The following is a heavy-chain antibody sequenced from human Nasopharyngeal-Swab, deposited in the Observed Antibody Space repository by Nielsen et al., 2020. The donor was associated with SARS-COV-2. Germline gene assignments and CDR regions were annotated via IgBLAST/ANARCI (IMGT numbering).Heavy chain of an antibody. Sequence: SETLSLTCTVSGGSVSSGSYYWSWIRQPPGKGLEWIGYIYYSGSTNYNPSLKSRVTISVDTSKNQFSLKLSSVTAADTAVYYCARANYDILTGYYIYFDYWGQGTLVTVSS. CDR1: GGSVSSGSYY. J-gene: IGHJ4*02. V-gene: IGHV4-61*01. D-gene: IGHD3-9*01. CDR2: IYYSGST. CDR3: ARANYDILTGYYIYFDY.